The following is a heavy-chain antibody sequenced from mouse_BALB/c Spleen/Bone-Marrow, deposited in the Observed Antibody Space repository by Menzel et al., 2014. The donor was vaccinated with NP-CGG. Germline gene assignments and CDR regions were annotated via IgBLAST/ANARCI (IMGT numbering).Heavy chain of an antibody. CDR1: GFTFSDYY. V-gene: IGHV5-4*02. D-gene: IGHD1-1*01. CDR3: ARGSSYFDY. CDR2: ISDGGSYT. Sequence: EVQRVESGGGLVKPGGSLKLPCAASGFTFSDYYMYWVRQTPEKRLEWVATISDGGSYTYYPDSVKGRFTISRDNAKNNLYLQMSSLKSEDTAMYYCARGSSYFDYWGQGTTLTVSS. J-gene: IGHJ2*01.